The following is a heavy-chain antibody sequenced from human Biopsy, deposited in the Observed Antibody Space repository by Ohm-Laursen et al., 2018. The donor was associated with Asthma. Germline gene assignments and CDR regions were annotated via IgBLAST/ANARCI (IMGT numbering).Heavy chain of an antibody. J-gene: IGHJ3*02. CDR1: GFSFSNFA. Sequence: SLRLSYSASGFSFSNFAIHWVRQAPGKGLEWVGVISKDASTQDYADSVKGRFIMARDNSKNTLDLQMNSLREEDTAVYYCVRDGTDDAFDIWGQGTVVSVSS. CDR3: VRDGTDDAFDI. D-gene: IGHD1-1*01. CDR2: ISKDASTQ. V-gene: IGHV3-30*01.